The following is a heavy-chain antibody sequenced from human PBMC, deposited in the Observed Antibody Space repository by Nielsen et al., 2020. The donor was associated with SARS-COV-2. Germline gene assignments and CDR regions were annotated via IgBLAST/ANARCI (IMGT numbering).Heavy chain of an antibody. Sequence: GESLKISCKGSGYSFTSYWIGWVRQMPGKGLEWMGIIYPGDSDTRYSPSFQGHVTISADKSISTAYLQWSSLKASDTAMYYCARSIAAAGQESDYWGQGTLVTVSS. V-gene: IGHV5-51*01. CDR2: IYPGDSDT. J-gene: IGHJ4*02. CDR3: ARSIAAAGQESDY. D-gene: IGHD6-13*01. CDR1: GYSFTSYW.